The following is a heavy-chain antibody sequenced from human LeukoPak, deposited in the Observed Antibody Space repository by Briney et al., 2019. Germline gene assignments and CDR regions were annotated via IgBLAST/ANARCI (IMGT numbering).Heavy chain of an antibody. J-gene: IGHJ4*02. V-gene: IGHV1-24*01. CDR1: GNTLTEFS. CDR2: FDPEDGKT. Sequence: ASVKVSCKLSGNTLTEFSMHWVRQAPGKGLEWMGGFDPEDGKTIYAQKFQGRVTMTEDTSTDTAYMELSSLRSEDTAVYYCATSEQWLVRRSFDYWGQGTLVTVSS. D-gene: IGHD6-19*01. CDR3: ATSEQWLVRRSFDY.